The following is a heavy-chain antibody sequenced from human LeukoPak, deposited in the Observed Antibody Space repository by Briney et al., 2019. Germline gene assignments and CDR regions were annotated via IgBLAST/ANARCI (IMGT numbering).Heavy chain of an antibody. Sequence: GGSLRLSCAASGFTFSSYGMHWVRQAPGKGLEWVAVTWYDGSNKYYADSVKGRFTISRDNSKNTLYLQMNSLRAEDTAVYYCARDPDVAVAGTPLFDYWGQGTLVTVSS. CDR3: ARDPDVAVAGTPLFDY. V-gene: IGHV3-33*01. CDR1: GFTFSSYG. D-gene: IGHD6-19*01. CDR2: TWYDGSNK. J-gene: IGHJ4*02.